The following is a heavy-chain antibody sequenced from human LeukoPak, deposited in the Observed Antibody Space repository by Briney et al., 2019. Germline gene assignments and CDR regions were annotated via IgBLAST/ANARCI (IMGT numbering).Heavy chain of an antibody. CDR3: ARRGIFGVAYHPFDI. J-gene: IGHJ3*02. D-gene: IGHD3-3*01. Sequence: ASETLSLTCTVPGGSISSYYWSWIRQPPGKGLEWSGYIYDSGSTNYNPSLKSRVTISVDTSKNQLSLKLSSVTAADKAVYYCARRGIFGVAYHPFDIWGQGTMVTVSS. V-gene: IGHV4-59*01. CDR1: GGSISSYY. CDR2: IYDSGST.